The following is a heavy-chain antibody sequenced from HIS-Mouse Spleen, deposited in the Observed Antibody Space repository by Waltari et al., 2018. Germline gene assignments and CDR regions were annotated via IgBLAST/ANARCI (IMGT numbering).Heavy chain of an antibody. Sequence: QLQLQESGPGLVKPSETLSLTCTVSGGSISSRSYSWGWIRQPPGKGLEGIGSIYYSGSTYYNPSLKSRVTISVDTSKNQFSLKLSSVTAADTAVYYCAREIPYSSSWYDWYFDLWGRGTLVTVSS. D-gene: IGHD6-13*01. CDR1: GGSISSRSYS. J-gene: IGHJ2*01. CDR2: IYYSGST. CDR3: AREIPYSSSWYDWYFDL. V-gene: IGHV4-39*07.